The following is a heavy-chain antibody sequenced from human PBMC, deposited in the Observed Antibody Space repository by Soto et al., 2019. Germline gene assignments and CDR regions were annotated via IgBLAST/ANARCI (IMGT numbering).Heavy chain of an antibody. J-gene: IGHJ4*02. CDR2: INPNSGGT. Sequence: ASVKVSCKASGYTFTGYYMHWVRQAPGQGLEWMGWINPNSGGTNYAQKFQGWVTMTRDTSISTAYMELSRLRSDDTAVYYCARDGIMVRGVVHYWGQGTLVTVSS. CDR1: GYTFTGYY. D-gene: IGHD3-10*01. CDR3: ARDGIMVRGVVHY. V-gene: IGHV1-2*04.